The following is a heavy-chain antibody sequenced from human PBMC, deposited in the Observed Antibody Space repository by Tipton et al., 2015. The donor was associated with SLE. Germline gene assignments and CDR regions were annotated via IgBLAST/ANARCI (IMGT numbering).Heavy chain of an antibody. CDR2: INHSGST. D-gene: IGHD3-10*01. CDR1: GGSFSGYY. Sequence: GLVKPSETLSLTCAVYGGSFSGYYWNWIRQSPGKGLEWIGEINHSGSTNYKSSLKSRVIISADTSKNQFSLKLSSVTAADTAVYYCVGGGFGVPNWFDPWGQGTLVTVSS. CDR3: VGGGFGVPNWFDP. J-gene: IGHJ5*02. V-gene: IGHV4-34*01.